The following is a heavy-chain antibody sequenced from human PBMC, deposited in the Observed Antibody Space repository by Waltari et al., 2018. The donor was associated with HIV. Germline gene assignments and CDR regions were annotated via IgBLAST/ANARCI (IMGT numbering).Heavy chain of an antibody. J-gene: IGHJ6*02. V-gene: IGHV3-53*01. CDR1: CSILVSYL. CDR2: LYINGKT. Sequence: EVQLVESGGNLTQPGGYPILSCASSCSILVSYLLRCTPTAPGKGLEWVPVLYINGKTNDVDSVKSRFTVFRDNSKNTLYLQMNTLRAEDMAVFYCARMQRSYGSEQSRYFYFGIDVWGQGTSVIVSS. CDR3: ARMQRSYGSEQSRYFYFGIDV. D-gene: IGHD3-10*01.